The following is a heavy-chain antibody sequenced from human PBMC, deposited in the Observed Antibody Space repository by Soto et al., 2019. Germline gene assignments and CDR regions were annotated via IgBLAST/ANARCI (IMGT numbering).Heavy chain of an antibody. CDR1: GGSFNSNY. V-gene: IGHV4-34*01. Sequence: ETLSLTCAVSGGSFNSNYWTWVRQPPGKGLEWIGEINHSGSTNYNPSLKSRITISVDTSKNQFSLKLSSVTAADTAVYYCLSARFDYWGQGTLVTVSS. D-gene: IGHD6-19*01. CDR3: LSARFDY. CDR2: INHSGST. J-gene: IGHJ4*02.